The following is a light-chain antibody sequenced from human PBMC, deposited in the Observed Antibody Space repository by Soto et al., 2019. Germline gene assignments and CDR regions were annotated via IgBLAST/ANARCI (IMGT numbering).Light chain of an antibody. Sequence: QSALTQPPSVSGSPGQSVTISCTGTSSDVGGYNYVSWYQQHPGKAPKLIIYDVSMQPWGVPDRFSGSKSGNTASLTISGLQAEDEADYYCYSYAGSHYVFGTGTKLTVL. CDR3: YSYAGSHYV. V-gene: IGLV2-11*01. CDR1: SSDVGGYNY. CDR2: DVS. J-gene: IGLJ1*01.